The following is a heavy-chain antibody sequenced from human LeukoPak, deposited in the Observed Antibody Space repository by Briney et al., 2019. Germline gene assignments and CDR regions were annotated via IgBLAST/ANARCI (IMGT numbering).Heavy chain of an antibody. V-gene: IGHV3-15*01. D-gene: IGHD1-7*01. Sequence: GGSLRLSCAASGFPFSTIWMNWVRQAPGKGLEWVGGIKSKTEGGTMDYAAPVKGRFTISRDDSKNTLYLQMNSLKTEDTAVYYCTTGNSLVRDGNYFFDFWGPGTLVTVSS. J-gene: IGHJ4*02. CDR3: TTGNSLVRDGNYFFDF. CDR1: GFPFSTIW. CDR2: IKSKTEGGTM.